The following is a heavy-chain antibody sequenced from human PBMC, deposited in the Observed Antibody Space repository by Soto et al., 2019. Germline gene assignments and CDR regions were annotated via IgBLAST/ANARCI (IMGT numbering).Heavy chain of an antibody. D-gene: IGHD3-10*01. Sequence: ASVKVSCKASGYTFTAYYMHWVRQTPGQGLEWMGWISPNTGDTNYAQKFQGRVTLTRDTSSRTAYMELTSLRSDDTAVYYCARDLVVRAVVNVFVMWVQGTTVTVS. CDR3: ARDLVVRAVVNVFVM. CDR1: GYTFTAYY. CDR2: ISPNTGDT. V-gene: IGHV1-2*02. J-gene: IGHJ3*01.